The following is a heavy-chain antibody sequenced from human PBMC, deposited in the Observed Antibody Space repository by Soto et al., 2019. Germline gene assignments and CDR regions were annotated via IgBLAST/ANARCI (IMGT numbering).Heavy chain of an antibody. CDR1: GYTFSNYG. Sequence: QVQLVQSGTEVKKPGASVKVSCKASGYTFSNYGISWVRQAPGQGLEWMGWISGYNGNTKYAQELQGRVTMTTDTSTSTAYMELRSLRSDDTAVYYCARESRGNSFGSGDYWGQGTLVTVSS. J-gene: IGHJ4*02. D-gene: IGHD5-18*01. CDR3: ARESRGNSFGSGDY. CDR2: ISGYNGNT. V-gene: IGHV1-18*01.